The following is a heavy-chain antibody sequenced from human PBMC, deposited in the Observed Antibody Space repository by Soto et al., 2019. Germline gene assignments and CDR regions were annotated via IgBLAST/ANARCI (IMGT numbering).Heavy chain of an antibody. D-gene: IGHD6-19*01. Sequence: SQTLSLTCAISGDSVSSTSAAWSWIRQSPSRGLEWLGRTYYRSKWYSDYAVSVRSRITINPDTSKDQFSLQLNSVTPEDTAVYYCARGSYYSGWVWGQGTLVTVSS. V-gene: IGHV6-1*01. CDR2: TYYRSKWYS. CDR1: GDSVSSTSAA. CDR3: ARGSYYSGWV. J-gene: IGHJ4*02.